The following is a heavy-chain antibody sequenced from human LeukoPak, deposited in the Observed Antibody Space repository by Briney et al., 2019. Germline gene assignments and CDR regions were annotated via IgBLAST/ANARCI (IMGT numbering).Heavy chain of an antibody. V-gene: IGHV4-30-2*01. D-gene: IGHD2-21*01. CDR2: IYHSGST. CDR1: GGSISSGGYY. J-gene: IGHJ4*02. CDR3: ARRAAYGYFDY. Sequence: SETLSFTCTVSGGSISSGGYYWSWIRQPPGKGLEWIGYIYHSGSTYYNPSLKSRVTISVDRSKNQFSLKLSSVTAADTAVYYCARRAAYGYFDYWGQGTLVTVSS.